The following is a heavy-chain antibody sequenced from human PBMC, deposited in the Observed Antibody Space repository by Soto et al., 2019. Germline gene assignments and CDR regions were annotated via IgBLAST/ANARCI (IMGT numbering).Heavy chain of an antibody. CDR2: IYNTGTT. J-gene: IGHJ5*02. V-gene: IGHV4-30-4*06. Sequence: QHPGEGLEWIGYIYNTGTTYYNPSLKSRLTISLDTSKNQFSLKLTSVTAADTAVYYCASYSVVFGTEITWLAPWGNGTLVT. D-gene: IGHD2-15*01. CDR3: ASYSVVFGTEITWLAP.